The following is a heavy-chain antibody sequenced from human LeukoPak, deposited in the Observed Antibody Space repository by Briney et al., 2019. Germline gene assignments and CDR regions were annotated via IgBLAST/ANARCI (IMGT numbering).Heavy chain of an antibody. V-gene: IGHV4-39*01. Sequence: PGGSLRLSCAASGFTFSDYYMSWIRQPPGKRLEWIGNIYYSGSTYYNPSLKSRITISVDTSKNQFSLKLSSVTAADTAVYYCARLWYGGNVDYWGQGTLVTVSS. CDR3: ARLWYGGNVDY. D-gene: IGHD4/OR15-4a*01. J-gene: IGHJ4*02. CDR1: GFTFSDYY. CDR2: IYYSGST.